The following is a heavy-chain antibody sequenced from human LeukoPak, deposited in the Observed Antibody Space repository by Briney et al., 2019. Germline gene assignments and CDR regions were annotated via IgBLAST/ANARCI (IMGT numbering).Heavy chain of an antibody. CDR3: ARLESGSYLGSFDL. Sequence: GESLKISCQGSGYSFISYWIGWVRQMPGKGLEWMGIIYPGESDTRYSPSFQGQVSISADKSISPAYLQWSSLKASDTAMYYCARLESGSYLGSFDLWGRGTLVTVSS. D-gene: IGHD1-26*01. CDR2: IYPGESDT. CDR1: GYSFISYW. J-gene: IGHJ4*02. V-gene: IGHV5-51*01.